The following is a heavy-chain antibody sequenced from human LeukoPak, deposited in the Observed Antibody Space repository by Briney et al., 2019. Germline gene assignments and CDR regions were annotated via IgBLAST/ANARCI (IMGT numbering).Heavy chain of an antibody. V-gene: IGHV3-48*04. CDR2: IFRSGSTK. CDR1: GFTFSDYS. CDR3: ARTGYSSSWFRPVGDY. D-gene: IGHD6-13*01. Sequence: PGGSPRLSCATSGFTFSDYSMNWVRQAPGKGLEWVSYIFRSGSTKYYADSVKGRFTISRDNAKNSLYLQMNSLRAEDTAVYYCARTGYSSSWFRPVGDYWGQGALVTVSS. J-gene: IGHJ4*02.